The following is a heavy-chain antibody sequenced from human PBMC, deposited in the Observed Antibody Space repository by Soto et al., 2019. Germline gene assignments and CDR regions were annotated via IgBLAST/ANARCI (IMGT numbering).Heavy chain of an antibody. J-gene: IGHJ4*02. CDR3: ANFLGHDFWSGYTTIDS. D-gene: IGHD3-3*01. CDR2: IYHSGTT. Sequence: PSETLSLTCAVSGDSITSIYHWAWVRQPPGRGLEWVASIYHSGTTYYNPSLKSRVTMSVDTSKNQFSLKVTSMTAVDTAVYYCANFLGHDFWSGYTTIDSWGQGTLVTVSS. CDR1: GDSITSIYH. V-gene: IGHV4-38-2*01.